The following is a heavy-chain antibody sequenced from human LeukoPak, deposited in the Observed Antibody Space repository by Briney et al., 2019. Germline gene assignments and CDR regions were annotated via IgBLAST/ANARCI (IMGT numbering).Heavy chain of an antibody. D-gene: IGHD2/OR15-2a*01. J-gene: IGHJ6*04. CDR2: INSDGSST. Sequence: GGSLRLSCAASGFTFSSYWMHWVRQAPGKGLVRVSRINSDGSSTSYADSVKGRFTISRDNAKNTLYLQMNSLRAEDTAVYYCARDPFGDYYYGMDVWGKGTTVTVSS. CDR1: GFTFSSYW. CDR3: ARDPFGDYYYGMDV. V-gene: IGHV3-74*01.